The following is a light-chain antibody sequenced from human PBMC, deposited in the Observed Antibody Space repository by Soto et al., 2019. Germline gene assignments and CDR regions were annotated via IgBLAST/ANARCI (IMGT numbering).Light chain of an antibody. J-gene: IGLJ2*01. Sequence: QSALTQPASLSGSPGQSITISCTGTSSDVGAYKYVSWYQQHPGKAPKLIIYEVSNRPSGVSNRFSGSKSGNTASLTISGLQAEDEADYYCSSYTTDKTGLSGGGTKLTVL. CDR3: SSYTTDKTGL. V-gene: IGLV2-14*01. CDR2: EVS. CDR1: SSDVGAYKY.